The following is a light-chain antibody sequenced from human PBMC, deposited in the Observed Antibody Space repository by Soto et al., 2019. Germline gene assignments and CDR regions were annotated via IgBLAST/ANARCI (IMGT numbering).Light chain of an antibody. Sequence: EIVLTQSPGTLSLSQGERATLSCRASQSVGSSYLAWYQQKPGQAPRLLMFGTSNRATGIPDRFSGTGSETDFTLTISRLEPEDFAVYYCQHYDNSPPSVTFGPGTKVDIK. CDR1: QSVGSSY. CDR3: QHYDNSPPSVT. CDR2: GTS. J-gene: IGKJ3*01. V-gene: IGKV3-20*01.